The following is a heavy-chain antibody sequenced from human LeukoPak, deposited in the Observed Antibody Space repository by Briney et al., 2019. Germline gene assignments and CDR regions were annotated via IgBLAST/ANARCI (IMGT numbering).Heavy chain of an antibody. J-gene: IGHJ4*02. Sequence: SETLSLTCAVYGGSFSGYYWGWIRQPPGKGLEWIGEINHSGSTNYNPSLKSRVTISVDTSKNQFSLKLSSVTAADTAVYYCARGDYGSGSYIYWGQGTLVTVSS. CDR3: ARGDYGSGSYIY. CDR2: INHSGST. D-gene: IGHD3-10*01. CDR1: GGSFSGYY. V-gene: IGHV4-34*01.